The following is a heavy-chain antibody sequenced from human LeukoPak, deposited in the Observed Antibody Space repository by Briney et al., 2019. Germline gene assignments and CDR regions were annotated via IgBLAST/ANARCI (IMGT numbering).Heavy chain of an antibody. V-gene: IGHV4-61*01. CDR1: GYSVSSGTYY. CDR2: IYYSGST. CDR3: AREHPGYCSGGSCRDWYFDL. J-gene: IGHJ2*01. D-gene: IGHD2-15*01. Sequence: SETLSLTCTVSGYSVSSGTYYWSWIRQPPGKGLEWIGYIYYSGSTNSHPSLKSRVIISVDSSKTRFSLKLSYVTAADTAVYYCAREHPGYCSGGSCRDWYFDLWGRGTLVTVSS.